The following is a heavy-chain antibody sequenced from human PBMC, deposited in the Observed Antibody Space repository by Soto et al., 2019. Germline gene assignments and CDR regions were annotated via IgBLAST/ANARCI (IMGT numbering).Heavy chain of an antibody. CDR1: GFNFHNYA. Sequence: EVQLVESGGGLVEPGRSLTVSCVGSGFNFHNYAMQWVRQVPGKGLEWVSGINWNTGIIGYADAVKGRFILSRGNAKNSLYLEMNSLRVEDTAFYYWAIKDYDSGGSDSWGPGTLVTVSS. D-gene: IGHD3-16*01. CDR2: INWNTGII. CDR3: AIKDYDSGGSDS. V-gene: IGHV3-9*01. J-gene: IGHJ4*02.